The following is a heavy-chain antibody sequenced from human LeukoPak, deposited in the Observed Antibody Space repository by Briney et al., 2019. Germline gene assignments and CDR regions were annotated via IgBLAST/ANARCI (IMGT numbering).Heavy chain of an antibody. CDR1: GSRFTSYW. CDR3: ARLDSSGRWFDH. V-gene: IGHV5-10-1*01. J-gene: IGHJ5*02. D-gene: IGHD6-19*01. Sequence: GASLRISCKGSGSRFTSYWSSWVRQMPGKGLEWMGRIDPSDSYTNYSPSFQGHVTISVDKSISTAYLQWSSLKASDTAMYYCARLDSSGRWFDHWGQGTLVTVSS. CDR2: IDPSDSYT.